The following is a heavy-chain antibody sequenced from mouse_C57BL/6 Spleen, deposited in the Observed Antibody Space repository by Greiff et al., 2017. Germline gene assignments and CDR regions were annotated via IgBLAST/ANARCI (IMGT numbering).Heavy chain of an antibody. V-gene: IGHV7-3*01. J-gene: IGHJ3*01. CDR3: ASTTVVAPFAY. Sequence: EVQLVESGGGLVQPGGSLSLSCAASGFTFTDYYMSWVRQPPGKALEWLGFIRNKANGYTTEYSASVKGRFTISRDNSQSILYLQMNALRAEDSATYYCASTTVVAPFAYWGQGTLVTVSA. CDR2: IRNKANGYTT. D-gene: IGHD1-1*01. CDR1: GFTFTDYY.